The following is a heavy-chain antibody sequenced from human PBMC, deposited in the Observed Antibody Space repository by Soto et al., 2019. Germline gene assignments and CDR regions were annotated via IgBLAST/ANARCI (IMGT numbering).Heavy chain of an antibody. CDR1: GFSLSNARMG. CDR2: IFSNDET. J-gene: IGHJ4*02. V-gene: IGHV2-26*01. Sequence: QVTLKESGPVLVKPTETLTLTCTVSGFSLSNARMGVSWIRQPPGKALEWLAHIFSNDETAYSTSLKTRLTISKDTSKSQVVLTMANMDPVDTATYYGARTVARMDLDYWGQGTLVTVAS. CDR3: ARTVARMDLDY. D-gene: IGHD2-21*01.